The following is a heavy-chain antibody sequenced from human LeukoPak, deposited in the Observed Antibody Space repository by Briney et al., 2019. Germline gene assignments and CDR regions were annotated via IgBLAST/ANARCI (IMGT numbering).Heavy chain of an antibody. J-gene: IGHJ4*02. Sequence: GASVKVSFKASGYTLTSYGISWVRQAPGQGLEWMGWISAYNGNTNYAQKLQGRVTMTTDTSTSTAYMELRSLRSDDTAVYYCARGVVGDAGLFGVAPHYFDYWGQGTLVTVAS. D-gene: IGHD3-3*01. CDR2: ISAYNGNT. CDR3: ARGVVGDAGLFGVAPHYFDY. V-gene: IGHV1-18*01. CDR1: GYTLTSYG.